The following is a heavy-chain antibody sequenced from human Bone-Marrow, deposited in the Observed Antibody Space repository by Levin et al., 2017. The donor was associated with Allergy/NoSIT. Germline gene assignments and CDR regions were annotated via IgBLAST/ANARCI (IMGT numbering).Heavy chain of an antibody. Sequence: GGSLRLSCAASGFTFSSYAMHWVRQAPGKGLEWVAVISYDGNNKYYADSVKGRFTSSRDNSKNTLYLQMNSLRVEDTAVYYCARDLDGTGYHWGDYWGQGTLVTVSS. CDR2: ISYDGNNK. CDR3: ARDLDGTGYHWGDY. D-gene: IGHD6-19*01. CDR1: GFTFSSYA. V-gene: IGHV3-30-3*01. J-gene: IGHJ4*02.